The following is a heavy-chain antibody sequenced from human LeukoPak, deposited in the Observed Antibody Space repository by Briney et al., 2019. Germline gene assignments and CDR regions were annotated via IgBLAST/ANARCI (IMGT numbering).Heavy chain of an antibody. CDR2: IYTSGST. J-gene: IGHJ5*02. CDR3: ARESIAAAGARGWFDP. V-gene: IGHV4-61*02. CDR1: GYSISSGYY. Sequence: PSETLSLTCTVSGYSISSGYYWSWIRQPAGKGLEWIGRIYTSGSTNYNPSLKSRVTISVDTSKNQFSLKLSSVTAADTAVYYCARESIAAAGARGWFDPWGQGTLVTVSS. D-gene: IGHD6-13*01.